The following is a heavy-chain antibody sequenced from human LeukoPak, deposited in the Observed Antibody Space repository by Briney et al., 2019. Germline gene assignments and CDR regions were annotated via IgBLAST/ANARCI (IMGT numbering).Heavy chain of an antibody. D-gene: IGHD3-22*01. V-gene: IGHV7-4-1*02. CDR2: IDTNTGNP. J-gene: IGHJ4*02. Sequence: ASVKVSCKASGYTFSSNAINWVRQAPGQGLEWMGWIDTNTGNPTYAQGFTGQFVFSLDTSVSTAYLQISSLKAEDTAEYFCARGYDSSGYFSDWGQGTLVTVSS. CDR1: GYTFSSNA. CDR3: ARGYDSSGYFSD.